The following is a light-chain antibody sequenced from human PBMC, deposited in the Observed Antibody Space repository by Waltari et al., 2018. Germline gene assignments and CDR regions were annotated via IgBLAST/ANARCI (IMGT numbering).Light chain of an antibody. CDR1: CSTIGTGYD. CDR3: QSYDSSLSGSV. V-gene: IGLV1-40*01. Sequence: QSVLTQPPSVSGAPGPRVTLSCTASCSTIGTGYDVPWYQQLPGTAPKLLIYGNSNRPSGVPDRFSGSKSGTSASLAITGLQAEDEADYYCQSYDSSLSGSVFGGGTKLTVL. J-gene: IGLJ2*01. CDR2: GNS.